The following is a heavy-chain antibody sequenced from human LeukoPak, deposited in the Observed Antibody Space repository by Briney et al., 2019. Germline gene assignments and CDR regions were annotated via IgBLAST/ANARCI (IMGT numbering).Heavy chain of an antibody. CDR3: ARASHDYGDYSHFDY. Sequence: SGTLSLTCAVSGGSISSRNWWSWVRQPPGKGLEWIGEIYHSGSTNYNPSLKTRVTISVDKSKNQFPLKLRSVAAADTAVYYCARASHDYGDYSHFDYWGQGTLVTVSS. V-gene: IGHV4-4*02. D-gene: IGHD4-17*01. CDR1: GGSISSRNW. CDR2: IYHSGST. J-gene: IGHJ4*02.